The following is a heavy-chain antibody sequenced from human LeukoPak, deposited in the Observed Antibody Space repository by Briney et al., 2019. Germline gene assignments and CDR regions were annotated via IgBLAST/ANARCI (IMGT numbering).Heavy chain of an antibody. V-gene: IGHV3-48*02. CDR3: ARAGLGYGGHFDY. J-gene: IGHJ4*02. CDR2: ISSSSSTI. Sequence: GGSLRLSCAASGFTFSSYWMHWVRQAPGKGLEWVSYISSSSSTIYYAGSVKGRFTISRDNAKNSLYLQMNSLRDEDTAVYYCARAGLGYGGHFDYWGQGTLVTVSS. CDR1: GFTFSSYW. D-gene: IGHD4-23*01.